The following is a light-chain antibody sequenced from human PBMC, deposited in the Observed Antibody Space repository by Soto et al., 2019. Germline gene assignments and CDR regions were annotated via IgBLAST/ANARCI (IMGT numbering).Light chain of an antibody. J-gene: IGKJ1*01. CDR1: QSVSSSY. Sequence: EIVFTQSPCTLSLSPGERATLSCRASQSVSSSYLAWYQQKSGQAPRLLISRASSRATGIPDRFSGSGSGTDFTLTISRLEPEDFAVYYCQQYGTSPRTFGQGTKVDIK. CDR3: QQYGTSPRT. V-gene: IGKV3-20*01. CDR2: RAS.